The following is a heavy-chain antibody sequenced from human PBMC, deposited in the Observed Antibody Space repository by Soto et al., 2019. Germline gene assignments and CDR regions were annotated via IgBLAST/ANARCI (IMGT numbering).Heavy chain of an antibody. J-gene: IGHJ4*02. CDR2: IIPIFGTA. CDR3: ARDNPKAYSSSWSTFDY. CDR1: GGTFSSYA. D-gene: IGHD6-13*01. Sequence: SVKVSCKASGGTFSSYAISWVRQAPGQGLEWMGGIIPIFGTANYAQKFQGRVTITADESTSTAYMELSSLRSEDTAVYYCARDNPKAYSSSWSTFDYWGQGTLVTVSS. V-gene: IGHV1-69*13.